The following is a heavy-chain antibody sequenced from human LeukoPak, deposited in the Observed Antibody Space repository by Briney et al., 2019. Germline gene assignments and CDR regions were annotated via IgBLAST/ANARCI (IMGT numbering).Heavy chain of an antibody. V-gene: IGHV4-34*01. CDR1: GGSFSGYY. J-gene: IGHJ5*02. CDR2: INHSGST. CDR3: ARSVVYSSSSLRYWFDP. Sequence: SETLSLTCAVYGGSFSGYYWSWVRQPPGKGLGWIGEINHSGSTNYNPSLKSRVTISVDTSKSQFSLKLSSVTAADTAVYYCARSVVYSSSSLRYWFDPWGQGTLVTVSS. D-gene: IGHD6-6*01.